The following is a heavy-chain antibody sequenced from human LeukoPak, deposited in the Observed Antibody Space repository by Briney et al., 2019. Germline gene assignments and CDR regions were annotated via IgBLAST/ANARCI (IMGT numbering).Heavy chain of an antibody. CDR2: ISRSGSTI. J-gene: IGHJ4*02. V-gene: IGHV3-48*04. CDR1: GFSFSSYA. Sequence: PGGSLRLSCAASGFSFSSYAMHWVRQAPGKGPEWVPHISRSGSTIYYADSVKGRFTISRDNAKNSLYLQMNSLRAEDTAVYYCARDWGGYDPIYYFDYWGQGNLVTVSS. D-gene: IGHD5-12*01. CDR3: ARDWGGYDPIYYFDY.